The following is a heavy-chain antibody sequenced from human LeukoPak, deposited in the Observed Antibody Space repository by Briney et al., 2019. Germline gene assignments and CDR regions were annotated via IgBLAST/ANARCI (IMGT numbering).Heavy chain of an antibody. D-gene: IGHD6-19*01. CDR3: TRGGVDESGWYVFDH. V-gene: IGHV3-33*01. CDR1: EFDFNTYG. Sequence: PGGSLRLSCVASEFDFNTYGMHWVRQAPGKGLEWAAVIWYDGSNQHYVDSVKGRFTISRDNSKNTVYLQMSSLRVEDTAIYYCTRGGVDESGWYVFDHWGQGTLVTVSS. CDR2: IWYDGSNQ. J-gene: IGHJ5*02.